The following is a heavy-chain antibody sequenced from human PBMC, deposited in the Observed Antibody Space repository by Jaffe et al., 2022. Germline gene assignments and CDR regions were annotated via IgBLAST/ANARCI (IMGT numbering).Heavy chain of an antibody. J-gene: IGHJ4*02. CDR3: ARDHCSGSNCYSGLDY. D-gene: IGHD2-15*01. CDR2: IRQDGSEK. CDR1: GFTFSSYW. Sequence: EVQLVESGGGLVQPGGSLRLSCAVSGFTFSSYWMSWVRQAPGKGLQWVANIRQDGSEKNYVDSVKGRFTIARDNAKNSLYLQMNSLRAEDTAVYYCARDHCSGSNCYSGLDYWGQGILVTVSS. V-gene: IGHV3-7*01.